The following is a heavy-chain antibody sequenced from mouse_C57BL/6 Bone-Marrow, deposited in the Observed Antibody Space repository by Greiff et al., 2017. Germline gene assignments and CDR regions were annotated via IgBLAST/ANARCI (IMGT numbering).Heavy chain of an antibody. Sequence: EVLLVESGGGLVKPGGSLKFSCAASGFTFSSYAMSWVRQTPEKRLEWVATISDGGSYTYYPDNVKGRFTISRDNAKNNLYRQMSHLKSEDTAMYYCASISGWDFDVGGTGTRVSVTA. CDR2: ISDGGSYT. V-gene: IGHV5-4*01. J-gene: IGHJ1*03. CDR3: ASISGWDFDV. CDR1: GFTFSSYA. D-gene: IGHD1-1*01.